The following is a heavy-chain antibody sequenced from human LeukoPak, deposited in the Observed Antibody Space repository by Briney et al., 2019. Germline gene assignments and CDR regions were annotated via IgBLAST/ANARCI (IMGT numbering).Heavy chain of an antibody. CDR1: GYTFTSYG. V-gene: IGHV1-18*01. Sequence: ASVKVSCKASGYTFTSYGISWVRQAPGQGLEWMGWISAYNGNTNYAQKLQGRVTMTTDTSTSTAYMELRSLRSDDTAMYYCARAIVVVPAAILEYFDYWGQGTLVTVSS. D-gene: IGHD2-2*02. CDR2: ISAYNGNT. J-gene: IGHJ4*02. CDR3: ARAIVVVPAAILEYFDY.